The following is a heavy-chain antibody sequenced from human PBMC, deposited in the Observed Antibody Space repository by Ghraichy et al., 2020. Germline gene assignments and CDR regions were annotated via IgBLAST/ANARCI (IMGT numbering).Heavy chain of an antibody. V-gene: IGHV4-30-2*01. Sequence: LSLTCAVSGGSISSGGYSWSWIRQPPGKGLEWIGYIYHSGSTYYNPSLKSRDTISVDRSKNQFSLKLSPVTAADTAVYYCARARTGNYDYWGQGTLVTVSS. CDR3: ARARTGNYDY. J-gene: IGHJ4*02. CDR1: GGSISSGGYS. CDR2: IYHSGST. D-gene: IGHD1-1*01.